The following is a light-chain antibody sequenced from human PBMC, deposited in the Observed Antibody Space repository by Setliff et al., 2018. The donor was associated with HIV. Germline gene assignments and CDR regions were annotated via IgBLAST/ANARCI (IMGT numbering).Light chain of an antibody. V-gene: IGLV2-23*02. CDR2: EVS. Sequence: QSVLTQPASVSGSPGQSITISCTGTSSDVGSYNLVSWYQQHPGKAPKLMIYEVSKRPSGFSNRISGSKSGNTASPTISGLQAEDEADYYCCSYAGSSTPYVFGTGTKVTVL. CDR1: SSDVGSYNL. J-gene: IGLJ1*01. CDR3: CSYAGSSTPYV.